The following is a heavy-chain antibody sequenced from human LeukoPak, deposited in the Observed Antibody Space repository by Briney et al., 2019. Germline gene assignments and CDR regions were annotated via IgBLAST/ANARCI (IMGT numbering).Heavy chain of an antibody. CDR2: ISGSGGST. V-gene: IGHV3-23*01. D-gene: IGHD3-22*01. J-gene: IGHJ4*02. Sequence: GGSLRLSCAASGFTFSSYAMSWVRQAPGKGLEWVSAISGSGGSTYYADSVKGRFTISRDNSKNTLYLQMNSLRAGDTAVYYCAKFGDYYDSSGYPDWGQGTLVTVSS. CDR3: AKFGDYYDSSGYPD. CDR1: GFTFSSYA.